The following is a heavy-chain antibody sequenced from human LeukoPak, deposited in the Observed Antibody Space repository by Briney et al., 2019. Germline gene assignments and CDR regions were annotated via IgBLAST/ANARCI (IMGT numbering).Heavy chain of an antibody. D-gene: IGHD3-22*01. Sequence: SVKVSCKASGGTFSSYAISWVRQAPGQGLEWMGGIIPIFGTANYAQKFQGRVTITADESTSTAYMELSSLRSEDTAVYYCARPYYYDSSGYYYFDYWGQGTLVTVSS. V-gene: IGHV1-69*13. J-gene: IGHJ4*02. CDR2: IIPIFGTA. CDR1: GGTFSSYA. CDR3: ARPYYYDSSGYYYFDY.